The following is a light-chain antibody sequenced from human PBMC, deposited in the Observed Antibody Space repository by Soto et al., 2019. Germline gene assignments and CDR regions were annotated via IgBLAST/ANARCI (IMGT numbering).Light chain of an antibody. V-gene: IGLV2-23*01. CDR1: SSDVGSYNL. J-gene: IGLJ7*01. Sequence: QSALTQPASVSGSPGQSITISCTGTSSDVGSYNLVSWYQQHPGKAPKPMIFEGSKRPSGVSNRFSGSKSGNTASLTISGLQAEDEADYSCCSYAAGDSAVFGGGTQLTFL. CDR3: CSYAAGDSAV. CDR2: EGS.